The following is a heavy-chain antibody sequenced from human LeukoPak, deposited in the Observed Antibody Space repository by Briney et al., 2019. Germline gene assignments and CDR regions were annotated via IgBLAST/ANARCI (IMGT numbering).Heavy chain of an antibody. CDR3: ARGGPYYYYYYGMDV. CDR1: GGSISSYY. V-gene: IGHV4-59*01. D-gene: IGHD3-16*01. CDR2: IYYSGST. Sequence: MTSETLSLTCTVSGGSISSYYWSWIRQPPGKGLEWIGYIYYSGSTNYNPSLKSRVTISVDTSKNQFSLKLSSVTAADTAVYYCARGGPYYYYYYGMDVWGQGTTVTVSS. J-gene: IGHJ6*02.